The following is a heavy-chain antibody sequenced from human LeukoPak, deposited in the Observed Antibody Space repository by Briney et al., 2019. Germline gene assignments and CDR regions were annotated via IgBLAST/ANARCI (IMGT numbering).Heavy chain of an antibody. J-gene: IGHJ4*02. CDR3: AREGAGVPDY. CDR1: GFTFSSYS. CDR2: ISSSSSYI. V-gene: IGHV3-21*01. Sequence: PGGSLRLSCAASGFTFSSYSMNWVRQAPGKGLEWVSSISSSSSYIYYADSVKGRFTISRDNAKNSLYLQMNSLGAEDTAVYYCAREGAGVPDYWGQGTLVTVSS. D-gene: IGHD6-19*01.